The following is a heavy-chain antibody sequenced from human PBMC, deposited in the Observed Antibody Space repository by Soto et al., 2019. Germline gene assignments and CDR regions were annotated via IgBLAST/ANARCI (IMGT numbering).Heavy chain of an antibody. J-gene: IGHJ6*02. Sequence: GGSLRLSCAASGFTFSSYAMHWVRQAPGKGLEWVAVISYDGSNKYYADSVKGRFTIARDNAKNTLYLEMHSLTAEDTAVYYCARERTSKGGMDVWGQGTTVTVSS. CDR2: ISYDGSNK. CDR3: ARERTSKGGMDV. CDR1: GFTFSSYA. V-gene: IGHV3-30-3*01.